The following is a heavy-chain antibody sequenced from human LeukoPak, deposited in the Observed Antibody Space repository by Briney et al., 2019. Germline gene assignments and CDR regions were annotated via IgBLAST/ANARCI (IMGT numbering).Heavy chain of an antibody. Sequence: SVKVSCKASGYTFTSYGISWVRQAPGQGLEWTGRIIPIFGTPDYGQKFQGRVTITADESTSTAYMELSRLRFEDTAVYYCARQGYTNNLGGYFGDKDDGFDLWGQGTMVTVSS. D-gene: IGHD3-9*01. J-gene: IGHJ3*01. CDR3: ARQGYTNNLGGYFGDKDDGFDL. V-gene: IGHV1-69*13. CDR2: IIPIFGTP. CDR1: GYTFTSYG.